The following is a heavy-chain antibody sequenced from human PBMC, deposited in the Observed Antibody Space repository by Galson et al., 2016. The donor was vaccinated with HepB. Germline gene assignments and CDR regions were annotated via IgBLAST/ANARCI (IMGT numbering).Heavy chain of an antibody. CDR2: IYHSGIT. V-gene: IGHV4-59*01. CDR1: GGFISRDY. Sequence: ETLSLTCTLSGGFISRDYWSWLRQPPEKGLEWIGYIYHSGITNYNPSLQSRVTISIDTSKNQFSLKLTSVTAADTAVYFCAGGGWGTDRDWCFDLWGRGTLVTVSS. J-gene: IGHJ2*01. CDR3: AGGGWGTDRDWCFDL. D-gene: IGHD3-16*01.